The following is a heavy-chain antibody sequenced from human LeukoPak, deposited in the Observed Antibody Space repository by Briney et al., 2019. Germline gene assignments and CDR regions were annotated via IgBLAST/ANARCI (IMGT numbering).Heavy chain of an antibody. J-gene: IGHJ1*01. CDR1: GYSSTSYW. CDR2: IYPGDSDT. Sequence: GESLKISCKGSGYSSTSYWIGWVRQMPGKGLEWMVIIYPGDSDTRYSPSFQGQVTISADKSISTAYLQWSSLKASDTAMYYCASPPPYDSSGYASPEYFQHWGQGTLVTVSS. D-gene: IGHD3-22*01. V-gene: IGHV5-51*01. CDR3: ASPPPYDSSGYASPEYFQH.